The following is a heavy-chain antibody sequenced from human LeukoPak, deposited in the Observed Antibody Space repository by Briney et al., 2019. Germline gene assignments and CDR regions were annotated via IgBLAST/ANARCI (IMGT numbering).Heavy chain of an antibody. CDR2: ISFSGSNV. CDR3: AKPTTGSPTAAGLDY. Sequence: PGGSLRLSCAAPGFTFSSYGMYWVRQAPGKGLEWVSYISFSGSNVHYADSVKGRFTISRDNSKSTLFLQMNSPRPEDTAVYYCAKPTTGSPTAAGLDYWGQGTLVTVSS. V-gene: IGHV3-30*02. J-gene: IGHJ4*02. D-gene: IGHD1-1*01. CDR1: GFTFSSYG.